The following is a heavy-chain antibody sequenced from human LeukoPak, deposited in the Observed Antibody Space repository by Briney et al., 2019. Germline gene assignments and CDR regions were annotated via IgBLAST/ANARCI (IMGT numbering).Heavy chain of an antibody. J-gene: IGHJ5*02. V-gene: IGHV3-30*18. CDR3: AKGPPYSNYVSWFDP. CDR2: ISYDGSNK. D-gene: IGHD4-11*01. CDR1: GFTFSSYG. Sequence: GRSLRLSCAASGFTFSSYGMHWVRQAPGKGLEWVAVISYDGSNKYYADSVKGRFTISRDNSKNMLYLQMNSLRAEDTAVYYCAKGPPYSNYVSWFDPWGQGTLVTVSS.